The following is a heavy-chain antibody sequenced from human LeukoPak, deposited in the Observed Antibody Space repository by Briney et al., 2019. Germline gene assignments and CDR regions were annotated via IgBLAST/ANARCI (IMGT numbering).Heavy chain of an antibody. J-gene: IGHJ4*02. CDR3: AKDPQYCSGGSCYLYPFDY. CDR2: ISGSGGST. D-gene: IGHD2-15*01. V-gene: IGHV3-23*01. Sequence: GGSLRLSCAASGFTFSSYAMSWVRQAPGKGLEWVSAISGSGGSTYYADSVKGRFTISRDNSKNTLYLQMKSLRAEDTAVYYCAKDPQYCSGGSCYLYPFDYWGQGTLVTVSS. CDR1: GFTFSSYA.